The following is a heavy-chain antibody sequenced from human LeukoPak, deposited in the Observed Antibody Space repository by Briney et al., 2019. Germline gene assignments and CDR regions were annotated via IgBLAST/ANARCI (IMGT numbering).Heavy chain of an antibody. CDR1: GGSISSSSYY. D-gene: IGHD3-10*01. Sequence: PSETLSLTCTVSGGSISSSSYYWGWIRQPPGKGLEWIGSIFYSGSTYYNPSHKSRVTISVDTSKNQFSLKLSSVTAADTAVYYCAKDIYGSGSYYGNGLDVWGRGTTVTVSS. V-gene: IGHV4-39*07. CDR2: IFYSGST. J-gene: IGHJ6*02. CDR3: AKDIYGSGSYYGNGLDV.